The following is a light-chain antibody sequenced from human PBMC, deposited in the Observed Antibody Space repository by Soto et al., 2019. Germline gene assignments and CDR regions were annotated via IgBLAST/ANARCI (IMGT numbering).Light chain of an antibody. CDR2: EVS. CDR3: CSYAGSSTYV. CDR1: SSDVGSYNL. Sequence: QSALTQPASVSGSPGQSITISCTGTSSDVGSYNLVSWYQQHPGKAPKLMIYEVSKRPSGVSNRFSGSKSGNTASLTISGLQAEDEADYYCCSYAGSSTYVFGGGTKPPS. J-gene: IGLJ3*02. V-gene: IGLV2-23*02.